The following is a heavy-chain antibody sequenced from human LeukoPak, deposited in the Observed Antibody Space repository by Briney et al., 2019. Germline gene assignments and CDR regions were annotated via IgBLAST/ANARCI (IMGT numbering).Heavy chain of an antibody. CDR1: GGSFSGYY. V-gene: IGHV4-34*01. D-gene: IGHD3-22*01. J-gene: IGHJ4*02. CDR2: INRSGST. Sequence: SETLSLTCAVYGGSFSGYYWSWIRQPPGKGLEWIGEINRSGSTNYNPFLKSRVTISVDTSKNQFSLKLSSVTAADTAVYYCARGHYYDSSGYYYVFRFLRPLDYWGQGTLVTVSS. CDR3: ARGHYYDSSGYYYVFRFLRPLDY.